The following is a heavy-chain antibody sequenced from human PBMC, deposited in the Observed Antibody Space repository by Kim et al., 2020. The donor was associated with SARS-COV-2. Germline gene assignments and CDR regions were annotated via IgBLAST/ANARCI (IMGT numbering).Heavy chain of an antibody. CDR3: ARAHYFDY. V-gene: IGHV1-46*01. Sequence: GSTRYAQKIQGIITMTSDTSTSTVYMELSSLRSGDTAVYYCARAHYFDYWGQGTQVTVSS. CDR2: GST. J-gene: IGHJ4*02.